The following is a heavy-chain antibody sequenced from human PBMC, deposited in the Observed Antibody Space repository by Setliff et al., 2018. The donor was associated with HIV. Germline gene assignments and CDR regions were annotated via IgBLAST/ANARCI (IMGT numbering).Heavy chain of an antibody. CDR2: IYSSGTT. J-gene: IGHJ4*02. D-gene: IGHD3-16*02. CDR1: GDSTNGYY. CDR3: ARRSAKSSFLYFDY. Sequence: SETLSLTCTVSGDSTNGYYWSWFRQPPGRGLEWIGYIYSSGTTKYNPSLKSRVTILVDTSKNQFSLRLSSVTAADTAVYYCARRSAKSSFLYFDYWGQGTRVTVSS. V-gene: IGHV4-59*08.